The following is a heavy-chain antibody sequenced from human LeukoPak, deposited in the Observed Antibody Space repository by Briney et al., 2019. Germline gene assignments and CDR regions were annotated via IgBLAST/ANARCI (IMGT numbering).Heavy chain of an antibody. J-gene: IGHJ4*02. CDR1: GFTFSNSA. Sequence: PGGSLRLSCAASGFTFSNSAMSWVRQAPGKGLDWVSVISGSGGSTYYADSVKGRYTISRDNSKNTLYLQMNSLRAEDTAVYYCVKDTGKQWGQGTLVTVSS. CDR3: VKDTGKQ. D-gene: IGHD2-8*02. CDR2: ISGSGGST. V-gene: IGHV3-23*01.